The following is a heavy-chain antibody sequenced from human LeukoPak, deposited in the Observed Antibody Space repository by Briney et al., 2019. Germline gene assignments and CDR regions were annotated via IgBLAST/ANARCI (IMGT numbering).Heavy chain of an antibody. CDR1: GYTFTSFD. Sequence: SVNVSCKAFGYTFTSFDINWVRQAPGQGLEWMGGIIPIFGTANYAQKFQGRVTITADESTSTAYMELSSLRSEDTAVYYCARDHDYCSGGSCYRPFDYWGQGTLVTVSS. CDR2: IIPIFGTA. V-gene: IGHV1-69*13. CDR3: ARDHDYCSGGSCYRPFDY. J-gene: IGHJ4*02. D-gene: IGHD2-15*01.